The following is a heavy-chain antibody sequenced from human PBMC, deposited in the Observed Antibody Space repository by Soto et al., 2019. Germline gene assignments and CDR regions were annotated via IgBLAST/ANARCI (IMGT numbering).Heavy chain of an antibody. CDR2: TYYRSKWYN. D-gene: IGHD4-17*01. J-gene: IGHJ6*02. Sequence: PSQTLSLTCAISGDSVSRNSVAWNWIRQSPSRGLEWLGRTYYRSKWYNDYAVSVKSRITINPDTSKNQFSLQLNSVTPEDTAVYYCARDPYGDYAANFYSMDVWGQGTTVTVSS. CDR3: ARDPYGDYAANFYSMDV. CDR1: GDSVSRNSVA. V-gene: IGHV6-1*01.